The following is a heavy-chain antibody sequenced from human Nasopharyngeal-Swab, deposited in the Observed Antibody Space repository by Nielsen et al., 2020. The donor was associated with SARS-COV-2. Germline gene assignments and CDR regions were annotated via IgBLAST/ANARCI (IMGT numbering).Heavy chain of an antibody. V-gene: IGHV4-4*07. Sequence: SETLSLTCTVSDGSISSYYWSWIRQSAGKGLEWIGRIYASGSSNYNPSLKSRVTISVDTSKNQFSLKLSSVTAADTAVYYCARENNRDWYRLPGDDAFDIWGQGTMVTVSS. J-gene: IGHJ3*02. CDR3: ARENNRDWYRLPGDDAFDI. CDR2: IYASGSS. D-gene: IGHD3-9*01. CDR1: DGSISSYY.